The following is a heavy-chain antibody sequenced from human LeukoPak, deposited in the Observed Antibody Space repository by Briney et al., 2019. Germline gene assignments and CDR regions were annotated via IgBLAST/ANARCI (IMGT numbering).Heavy chain of an antibody. D-gene: IGHD2-2*01. V-gene: IGHV5-51*01. CDR1: GYRFTAYW. J-gene: IGHJ3*02. CDR2: IYPGDSDT. CDR3: ASAKYCSSTSCQRAFDI. Sequence: GESLKISCKASGYRFTAYWIAWVRQMSGKGLEWVGIIYPGDSDTRYSPSFQGQVTISADKSISTAYLQWSSLKASDTAMYYCASAKYCSSTSCQRAFDIWGQGTMVTVSS.